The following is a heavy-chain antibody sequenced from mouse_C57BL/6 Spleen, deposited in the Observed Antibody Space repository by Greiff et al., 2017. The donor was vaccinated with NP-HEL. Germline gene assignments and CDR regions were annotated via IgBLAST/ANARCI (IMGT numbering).Heavy chain of an antibody. CDR1: GYTFTDYY. J-gene: IGHJ1*03. CDR3: AYYGSSWYFDV. V-gene: IGHV1-76*01. Sequence: QVQLQQSGAELVRPGASVKLSCKASGYTFTDYYINWVKQRPGQGLEWIARIYPGSGNTYYNEKFKGKATLTAEKSSSTAYMQLSSLTSEDSAVYFCAYYGSSWYFDVWGTGTTVTVSS. CDR2: IYPGSGNT. D-gene: IGHD1-1*01.